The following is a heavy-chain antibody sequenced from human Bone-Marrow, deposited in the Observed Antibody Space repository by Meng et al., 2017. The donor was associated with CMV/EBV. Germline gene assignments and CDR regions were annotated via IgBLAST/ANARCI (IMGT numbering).Heavy chain of an antibody. Sequence: SETLSLTCAVYGGSFSGYNWSWIRQSPGKGLEWIGEINHGGSTNYNPSLKSRFTISVETSKNQFSLKLSSVTAADTAVYYCVRGLFEETWTATYFDYWGQGTLVTVSS. D-gene: IGHD3/OR15-3a*01. V-gene: IGHV4-34*01. CDR2: INHGGST. CDR1: GGSFSGYN. CDR3: VRGLFEETWTATYFDY. J-gene: IGHJ4*02.